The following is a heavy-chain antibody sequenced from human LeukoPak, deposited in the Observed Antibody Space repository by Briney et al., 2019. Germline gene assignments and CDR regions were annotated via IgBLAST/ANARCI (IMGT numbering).Heavy chain of an antibody. CDR3: ARQGCDSPVTTSY. D-gene: IGHD4-17*01. CDR2: IEPSDSYT. Sequence: GESLRISCKGSGYSFTSYWISWVRQMPGKGLEWMGRIEPSDSYTNYSPSFQGHVTISADKSISTAHLQWSSLKASDTAMYYCARQGCDSPVTTSYWGQGTLVTVSS. V-gene: IGHV5-10-1*01. J-gene: IGHJ4*02. CDR1: GYSFTSYW.